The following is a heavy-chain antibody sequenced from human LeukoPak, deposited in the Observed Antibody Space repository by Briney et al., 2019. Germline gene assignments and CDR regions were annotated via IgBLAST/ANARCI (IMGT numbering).Heavy chain of an antibody. CDR1: GFTFSSYA. J-gene: IGHJ3*02. V-gene: IGHV3-30-3*01. CDR3: ARALVAGEERGDAFDI. CDR2: ISYDGSNK. Sequence: PGGSLRLSCAASGFTFSSYAMHWVRQAPGKGLEWVAVISYDGSNKYYADSVKGRFTISRDNSKNTLYLQMNSLRAEDTAVYYCARALVAGEERGDAFDIWGQGTMVTVSS. D-gene: IGHD5-12*01.